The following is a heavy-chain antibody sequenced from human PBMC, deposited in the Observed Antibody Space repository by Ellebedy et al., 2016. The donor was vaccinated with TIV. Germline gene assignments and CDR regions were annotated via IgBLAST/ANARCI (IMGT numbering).Heavy chain of an antibody. D-gene: IGHD4-17*01. V-gene: IGHV3-21*04. J-gene: IGHJ4*02. Sequence: GESLKISCAASGFTLSSYSMNWVRQAPGKGLEWVSSITSSSSYIYYADSVKGRFTISRDSSKNTLFLQMNSLRAEDTAIYYCAKDRNGDYVVYFDYWGQGTLVTVSS. CDR3: AKDRNGDYVVYFDY. CDR2: ITSSSSYI. CDR1: GFTLSSYS.